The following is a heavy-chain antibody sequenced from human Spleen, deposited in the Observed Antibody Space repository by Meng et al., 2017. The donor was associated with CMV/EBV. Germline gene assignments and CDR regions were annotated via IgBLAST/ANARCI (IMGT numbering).Heavy chain of an antibody. V-gene: IGHV4-30-4*08. D-gene: IGHD5-18*01. CDR1: GGCISSGDYY. J-gene: IGHJ6*02. CDR3: ARADTAMPNRHYYYGMDV. CDR2: IYYSGST. Sequence: SETLSLTCTVSGGCISSGDYYWSWIRQPPGKGLEWIGYIYYSGSTYYNPSLKSRVTISVDTSKNQFSLKLSSVTAADTAVYYCARADTAMPNRHYYYGMDVWGQGTTVTVSS.